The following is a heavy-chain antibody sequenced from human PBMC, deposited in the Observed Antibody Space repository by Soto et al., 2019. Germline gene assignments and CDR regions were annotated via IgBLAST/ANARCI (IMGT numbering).Heavy chain of an antibody. CDR3: TTDLRQWLVGYNYSDY. V-gene: IGHV3-15*01. CDR2: IKSKTGGGTT. CDR1: RFGFSNAW. Sequence: XGFLWLFFATSRFGFSNAWVSWVGPAPGKGLEWAGRIKSKTGGGTTDYAAPVKGRFTISRDDSKNTLYLQMNSLKTEDTAVYYCTTDLRQWLVGYNYSDYWGQGTLVNVS. D-gene: IGHD6-19*01. J-gene: IGHJ4*02.